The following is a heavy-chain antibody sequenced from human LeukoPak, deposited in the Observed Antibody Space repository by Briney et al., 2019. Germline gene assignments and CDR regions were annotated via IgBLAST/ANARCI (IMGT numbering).Heavy chain of an antibody. CDR1: GFTFDDYA. D-gene: IGHD4-11*01. V-gene: IGHV3-9*01. CDR2: ISWNSGSI. CDR3: AKDISYSNPQYFQH. Sequence: PGGSLRLSCAASGFTFDDYAMHWVRQAPGKGPEWVSGISWNSGSIVYADFVKGRFTISRDNAKNSLYLQMNSLRAEDTALYYCAKDISYSNPQYFQHWGQGTLVTVSS. J-gene: IGHJ1*01.